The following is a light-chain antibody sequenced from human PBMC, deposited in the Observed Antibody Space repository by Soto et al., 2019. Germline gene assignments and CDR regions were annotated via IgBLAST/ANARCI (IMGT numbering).Light chain of an antibody. J-gene: IGLJ1*01. Sequence: QSALTQPASVSGSPGQSIAITCTGTNSDVGAFNYVSWYQQHPDKAPKLMIYEVSNRPSGVSNRFSGSKSINTATLTISGLQTEDEADYYCSSYTTSSPRVFGTGTKVTVL. CDR1: NSDVGAFNY. V-gene: IGLV2-14*03. CDR2: EVS. CDR3: SSYTTSSPRV.